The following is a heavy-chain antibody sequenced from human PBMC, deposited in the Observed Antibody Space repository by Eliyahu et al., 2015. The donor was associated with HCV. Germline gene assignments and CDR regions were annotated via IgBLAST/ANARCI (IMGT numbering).Heavy chain of an antibody. V-gene: IGHV4-39*01. CDR3: ARQQMGTTYGSEYFQH. J-gene: IGHJ1*01. Sequence: QLQLQESGPGLVKPSETLSLTCIVSGGPISSSSHSWGWIRQPPGKGLEWIGSVYFTSGITYDNPSLRSRITLSVDTSRNQFSLRLTSVTAADTALYYCARQQMGTTYGSEYFQHWGQGALVTVST. D-gene: IGHD1-7*01. CDR1: GGPISSSSHS. CDR2: VYFTSGIT.